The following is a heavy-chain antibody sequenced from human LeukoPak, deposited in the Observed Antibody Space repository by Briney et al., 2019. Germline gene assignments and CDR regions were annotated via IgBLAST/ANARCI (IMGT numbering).Heavy chain of an antibody. CDR3: AKGANNWNYRSWFDP. D-gene: IGHD1-7*01. CDR1: GFTFSSYG. CDR2: ISYDGSNK. J-gene: IGHJ5*02. Sequence: GGSLRLSCAASGFTFSSYGMNWVRQAPGKGLEWVAVISYDGSNKYYADSVKGRFTISRDNSKNTLYLQMNSLRAEDTAGYYCAKGANNWNYRSWFDPWGQGTLVTVSS. V-gene: IGHV3-30*18.